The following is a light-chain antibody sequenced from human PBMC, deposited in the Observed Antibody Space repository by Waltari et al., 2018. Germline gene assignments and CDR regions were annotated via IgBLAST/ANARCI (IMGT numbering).Light chain of an antibody. CDR1: QTVRNN. Sequence: ETVMTQSPATLSVSPGERVTLSCRASQTVRNNVACYQQKPGQAPRPLIYGASTRATGVAVRFSGSGSGAEFTLTISSLQSEDSAVYFCQQYNGWPPYTFGPGTILEIK. V-gene: IGKV3-15*01. CDR2: GAS. J-gene: IGKJ2*01. CDR3: QQYNGWPPYT.